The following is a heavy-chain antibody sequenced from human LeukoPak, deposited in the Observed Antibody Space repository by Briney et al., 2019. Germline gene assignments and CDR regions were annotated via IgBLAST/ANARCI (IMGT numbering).Heavy chain of an antibody. CDR2: ISTSASTI. J-gene: IGHJ4*02. D-gene: IGHD6-13*01. Sequence: GGSLRLSCAASGFTFSSYSMNWVRQAPGKGLEWVSYISTSASTIYYADSVKGRFSIYRDNAKNSLYLQMNSLRAEDTAVYYCARRWSFDYWGQGTLVTVSS. CDR3: ARRWSFDY. V-gene: IGHV3-48*04. CDR1: GFTFSSYS.